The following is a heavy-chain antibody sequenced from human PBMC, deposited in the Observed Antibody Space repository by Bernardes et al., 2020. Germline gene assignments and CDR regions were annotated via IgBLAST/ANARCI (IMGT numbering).Heavy chain of an antibody. CDR3: VRDYCSSVSCYTEY. CDR1: GFTFSHYW. Sequence: GGSLRLSCAASGFTFSHYWMGWVRQAPGKGLEWVANMNQDGSEKYYADSLKGRFSISRDNAEKSLYLQMNTLRDEDTAMYYCVRDYCSSVSCYTEYWGQGTLVTVSS. D-gene: IGHD2-2*02. V-gene: IGHV3-7*03. J-gene: IGHJ4*02. CDR2: MNQDGSEK.